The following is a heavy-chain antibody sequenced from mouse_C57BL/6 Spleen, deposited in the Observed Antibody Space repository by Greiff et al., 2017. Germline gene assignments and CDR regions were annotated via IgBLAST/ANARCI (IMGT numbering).Heavy chain of an antibody. Sequence: QVQLQQSGAALARPGASVKLSCKASGHTFTSYGISWVKQRTGQGLEWIGEIYPRSGNTYSNEKLKGKATMTAGQSSSPAYMELRSLSSEDSAVYFGAMGDYYGSYWYFDVWGTGTTVTVAS. CDR2: IYPRSGNT. V-gene: IGHV1-81*01. CDR3: AMGDYYGSYWYFDV. J-gene: IGHJ1*03. D-gene: IGHD1-1*01. CDR1: GHTFTSYG.